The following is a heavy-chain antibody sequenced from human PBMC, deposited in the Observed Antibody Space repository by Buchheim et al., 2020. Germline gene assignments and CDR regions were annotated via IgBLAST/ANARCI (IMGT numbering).Heavy chain of an antibody. CDR1: GGSLSGYY. D-gene: IGHD4-17*01. Sequence: QVQLQQWGAGLLKPSETLSLTCGVYGGSLSGYYWSWIRQPPGRGLEWIGEIRPSGATYYNPSLKSRVTISEDTSKNQFSLKLSSVTATDTAVYYCARGLDYAKTGIYWGQGTL. J-gene: IGHJ4*02. V-gene: IGHV4-34*02. CDR2: IRPSGAT. CDR3: ARGLDYAKTGIY.